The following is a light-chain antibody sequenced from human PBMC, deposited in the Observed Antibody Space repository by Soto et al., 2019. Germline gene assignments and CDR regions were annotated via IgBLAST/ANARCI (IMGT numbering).Light chain of an antibody. Sequence: QSALAQPASVSGSPGQSIAISCTGTSSDVGGYNYVSWYQQHPGKAPKLLISEVSIRPSGVSDRFSGSKSGNTASQTISGLQTEDEADYYCSSFTSAYTFVFXSGTKVTVL. V-gene: IGLV2-14*01. CDR3: SSFTSAYTFV. J-gene: IGLJ1*01. CDR2: EVS. CDR1: SSDVGGYNY.